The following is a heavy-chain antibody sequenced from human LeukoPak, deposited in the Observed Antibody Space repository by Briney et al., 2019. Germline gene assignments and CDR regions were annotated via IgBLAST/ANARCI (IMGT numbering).Heavy chain of an antibody. V-gene: IGHV3-7*01. D-gene: IGHD1-26*01. CDR3: ARGAGSGTFYYYYYMDV. Sequence: GGSLRLSCAASGFTFSSYWMSWVRQAPGKGLEWVANIKQDGSEKYYVDSVKGRFTISRDNAKNSLYLQMNSLRAEDTAVYYCARGAGSGTFYYYYYMDVWGKGTTVIVSS. CDR2: IKQDGSEK. J-gene: IGHJ6*03. CDR1: GFTFSSYW.